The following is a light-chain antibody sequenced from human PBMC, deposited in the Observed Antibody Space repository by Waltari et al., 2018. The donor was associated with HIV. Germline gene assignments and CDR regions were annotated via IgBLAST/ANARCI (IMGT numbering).Light chain of an antibody. CDR3: QQYNRYSH. CDR1: ESIRRW. V-gene: IGKV1-5*03. Sequence: TQLTQSPSTLAASVGDRVTITCPASESIRRWLAWYQQKPGKAPKLLISQASNLENGVPSRFSGSGSETEFTLTISSLQPDDSATYYCQQYNRYSHFGGGTKVEIK. J-gene: IGKJ4*01. CDR2: QAS.